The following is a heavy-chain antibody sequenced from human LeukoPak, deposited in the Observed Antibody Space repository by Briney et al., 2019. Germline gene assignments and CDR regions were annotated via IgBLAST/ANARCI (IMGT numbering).Heavy chain of an antibody. Sequence: ASVKVSCKASGYSFTAYYIHWVRQAPGQGLEWMGWINPYSGDTDYAQRFQGRVTPTGDTSISTTYMDVNGLTSDDTGVYFCARIGYCNGTDCHDAFDLWGQGTMVTVSS. D-gene: IGHD2-15*01. CDR2: INPYSGDT. J-gene: IGHJ3*01. V-gene: IGHV1-2*02. CDR3: ARIGYCNGTDCHDAFDL. CDR1: GYSFTAYY.